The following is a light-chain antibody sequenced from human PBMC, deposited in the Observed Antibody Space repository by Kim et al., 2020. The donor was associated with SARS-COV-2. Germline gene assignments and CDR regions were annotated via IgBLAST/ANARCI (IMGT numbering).Light chain of an antibody. J-gene: IGKJ4*01. CDR1: QSVSSY. V-gene: IGKV3-11*01. CDR2: DAS. Sequence: SPGERATLSCRASQSVSSYLAWYQQKPGQAPRLLIYDASNRATGIPARFSGSWSGTDFTLTISSLEPEDFAVYYCQQRSNWPPITFGGGTKVDIK. CDR3: QQRSNWPPIT.